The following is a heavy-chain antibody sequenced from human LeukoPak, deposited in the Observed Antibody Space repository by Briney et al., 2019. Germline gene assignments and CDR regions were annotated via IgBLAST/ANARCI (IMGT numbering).Heavy chain of an antibody. CDR3: ARSHYDILTGYYYYGMDV. D-gene: IGHD3-9*01. V-gene: IGHV3-48*03. CDR1: GFTFRSYE. Sequence: QPGGSLRLSCAASGFTFRSYEMNWVREAPGKGVEWFSYISSSGSTIYYVDYVKGRFTISRHNAKNSLYLQMNSLRAEDTAVYYCARSHYDILTGYYYYGMDVWGQGTTVTVSS. CDR2: ISSSGSTI. J-gene: IGHJ6*02.